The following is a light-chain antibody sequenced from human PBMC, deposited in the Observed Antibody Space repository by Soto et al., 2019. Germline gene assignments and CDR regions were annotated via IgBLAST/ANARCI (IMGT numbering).Light chain of an antibody. CDR2: GAS. J-gene: IGKJ4*01. CDR3: QQYGSSPT. CDR1: QSVSSN. Sequence: EIVIKPSPATLSVSPGERATLSCKASQSVSSNLAWFQQKPGQAPRLLIYGASNRATGIPDRFSGSGSGTDFTLSISRLEPADSAVYYCQQYGSSPTFGGGTKVDI. V-gene: IGKV3-20*01.